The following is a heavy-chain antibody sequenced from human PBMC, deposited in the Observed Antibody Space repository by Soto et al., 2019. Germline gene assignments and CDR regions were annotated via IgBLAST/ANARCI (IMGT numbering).Heavy chain of an antibody. V-gene: IGHV1-3*05. CDR3: ARDRQQLNWFDP. CDR2: INAGNGNT. J-gene: IGHJ5*01. D-gene: IGHD6-13*01. Sequence: QVQLVQSGAEEKKPGASVKVSCKASGYTFTSYAMHWVRQAPGQRLEWMGWINAGNGNTKYSQKFQGRVTITRDKSASTAYMKLSSLRSEDTAVYYYARDRQQLNWFDPWGQGTLFTVSS. CDR1: GYTFTSYA.